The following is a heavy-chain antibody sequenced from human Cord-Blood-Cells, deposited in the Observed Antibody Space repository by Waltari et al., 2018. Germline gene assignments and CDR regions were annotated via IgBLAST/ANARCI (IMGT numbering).Heavy chain of an antibody. V-gene: IGHV4-34*01. Sequence: QVQLQQWGAGLLKPSETLSLTCAVYGGSFSGYYWSWIRQPPGKGLAWIGEINHSGSTNYNPSLKSLVTISVDTSKNQFSLKLSSVTAADTAVYYCARGSDYDFWSGYYGDYYYGMDVWGQGTTVTVSS. CDR2: INHSGST. CDR3: ARGSDYDFWSGYYGDYYYGMDV. J-gene: IGHJ6*02. D-gene: IGHD3-3*01. CDR1: GGSFSGYY.